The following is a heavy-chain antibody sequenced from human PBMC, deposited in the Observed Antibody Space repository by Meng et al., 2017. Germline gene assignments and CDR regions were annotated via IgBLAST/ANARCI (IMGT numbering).Heavy chain of an antibody. D-gene: IGHD3-22*01. V-gene: IGHV4-39*07. CDR3: AREVHYDSSGYYVARAFDI. Sequence: GSLRLSCTVSGGSISSSTYYWGWIRQPPGKGLEWIGSIYYSGSTNYNPSLKSRVTISVDTSKNQFSLKLSSVTAADTAVYYCAREVHYDSSGYYVARAFDIWGQGTMVT. CDR2: IYYSGST. CDR1: GGSISSSTYY. J-gene: IGHJ3*02.